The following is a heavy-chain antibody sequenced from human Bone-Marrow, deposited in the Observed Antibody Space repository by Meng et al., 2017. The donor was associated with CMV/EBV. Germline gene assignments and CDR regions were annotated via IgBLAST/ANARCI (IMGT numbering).Heavy chain of an antibody. V-gene: IGHV3-48*03. J-gene: IGHJ3*02. CDR1: GFTFSSYE. CDR3: ARDKPDSSGNDAFDI. Sequence: GGSLRSSCAASGFTFSSYEMNWVRQAPGKGLEWVSYISSSGSTIYYADSVKGRFTISRDNSKNTLYLQMNSLRAEDTAVYYCARDKPDSSGNDAFDICGQGTMVTVSS. CDR2: ISSSGSTI. D-gene: IGHD3-22*01.